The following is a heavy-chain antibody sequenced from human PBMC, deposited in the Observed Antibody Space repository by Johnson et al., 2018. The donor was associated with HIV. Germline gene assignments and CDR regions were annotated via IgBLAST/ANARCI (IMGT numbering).Heavy chain of an antibody. D-gene: IGHD3-22*01. CDR3: TTESVGYYDSSGYYSVGMGGAFDI. Sequence: QVQLVESGGGVVQPGRSLRLSCEASGFTFSSYAMHWVRQAPGKGLEWVAVISYDGSNTYYADSVKGRFPISRDNSKNTLYLHMNSLKSEDTAVYYCTTESVGYYDSSGYYSVGMGGAFDIWGQGTMVTVSS. J-gene: IGHJ3*02. V-gene: IGHV3-30*04. CDR1: GFTFSSYA. CDR2: ISYDGSNT.